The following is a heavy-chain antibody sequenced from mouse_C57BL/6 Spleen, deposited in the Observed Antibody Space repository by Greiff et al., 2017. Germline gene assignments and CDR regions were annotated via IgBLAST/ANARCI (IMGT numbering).Heavy chain of an antibody. D-gene: IGHD1-1*01. Sequence: VQLQQSGAELVRPGTSVKVSCKASGYAFTNYLIEWVKQRPGQGLEWIGVINPGSGGTNYNEKFKGKATLTADKYSSTAYMQLSSLTSEDSAVYFCARYYYGSSYVFDYWGQGTTLTVSS. V-gene: IGHV1-54*01. CDR3: ARYYYGSSYVFDY. J-gene: IGHJ2*01. CDR1: GYAFTNYL. CDR2: INPGSGGT.